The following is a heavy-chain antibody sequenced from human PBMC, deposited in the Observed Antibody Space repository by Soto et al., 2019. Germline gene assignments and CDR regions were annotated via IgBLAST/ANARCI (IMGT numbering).Heavy chain of an antibody. Sequence: QVQLQESGPGLVKPSETLSLTCTVCVGSISSYYWCWIRQPPGKGLEWIGYIYYSGSTHYNPSLKSLVPISEETTNNQFALKLSSVAAADTAVYYCASHYDGSGSYARDGMDVWGQGTTVTVSS. CDR1: VGSISSYY. D-gene: IGHD3-10*01. V-gene: IGHV4-59*08. CDR2: IYYSGST. J-gene: IGHJ6*02. CDR3: ASHYDGSGSYARDGMDV.